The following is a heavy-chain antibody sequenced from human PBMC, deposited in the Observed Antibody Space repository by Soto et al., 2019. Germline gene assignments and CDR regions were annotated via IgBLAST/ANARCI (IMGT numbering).Heavy chain of an antibody. CDR3: ARDRVEDIVVVVAAQGGSDAFDI. CDR2: ISAYNGNT. J-gene: IGHJ3*02. CDR1: GYTFTSYG. Sequence: QVQLVQSGAEVKKPGASVKVSCKASGYTFTSYGISWVRQAPGQGLEWMGWISAYNGNTNYAQKLQGRVTMTTDTATSTAYMGLRSLRSDDTAVYYCARDRVEDIVVVVAAQGGSDAFDIWGQGTMVTVSS. D-gene: IGHD2-15*01. V-gene: IGHV1-18*01.